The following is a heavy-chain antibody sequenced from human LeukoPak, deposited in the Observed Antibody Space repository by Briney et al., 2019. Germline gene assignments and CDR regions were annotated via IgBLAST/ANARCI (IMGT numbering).Heavy chain of an antibody. CDR2: ISSQSTYI. Sequence: GGSLRLSCAASGFTFSNSAMSWVRQAPGKGLEWVSSISSQSTYIYYADSVKGRFTISRDNAKNSLYLQMNSLRAEDMALYYCAKDSSGYPLHMDVWGKGTTVTVSS. J-gene: IGHJ6*03. D-gene: IGHD3-22*01. V-gene: IGHV3-21*04. CDR1: GFTFSNSA. CDR3: AKDSSGYPLHMDV.